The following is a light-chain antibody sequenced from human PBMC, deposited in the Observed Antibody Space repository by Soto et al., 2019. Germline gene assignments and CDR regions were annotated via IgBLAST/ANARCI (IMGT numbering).Light chain of an antibody. CDR3: QHYNSYSEA. J-gene: IGKJ1*01. CDR2: KAS. CDR1: QTISSW. V-gene: IGKV1-5*03. Sequence: DIQMTQSPSTLSGSVGDRVTITCRASQTISSWLAWYKQKPGKAPKLLIYKASTLKSGVPSRFSGSGSGTEFTLTISSLKPDDFETYYCQHYNSYSEAFGQGTKVDI.